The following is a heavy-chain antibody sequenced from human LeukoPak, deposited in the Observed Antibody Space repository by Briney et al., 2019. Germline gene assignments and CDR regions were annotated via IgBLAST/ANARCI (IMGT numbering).Heavy chain of an antibody. CDR3: ARAVADYFDY. CDR2: ISYDGSNK. J-gene: IGHJ4*02. D-gene: IGHD6-19*01. CDR1: GFTFSSYG. V-gene: IGHV3-30*03. Sequence: GGSLRLSCAASGFTFSSYGMHWVRQAPGKGLEWVAVISYDGSNKYYADSVKGRFIISRDNSKNTLYLQMNSLRAEDTAVYYCARAVADYFDYWGQGTLVTVSS.